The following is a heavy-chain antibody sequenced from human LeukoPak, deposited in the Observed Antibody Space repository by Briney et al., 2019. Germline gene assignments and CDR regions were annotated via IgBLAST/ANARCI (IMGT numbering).Heavy chain of an antibody. CDR2: IYYSGST. D-gene: IGHD6-13*01. Sequence: PSETLSLTCTVSGGSISSYYWSWIRQPPGKGLEWIGYIYYSGSTNYNPSLKSRVTISVDTSKNQFSLRLSSVTAADTAVYYCARVGYSSSWYNGDYYYYYMDVWGKGTTVTVSS. J-gene: IGHJ6*03. CDR3: ARVGYSSSWYNGDYYYYYMDV. V-gene: IGHV4-59*01. CDR1: GGSISSYY.